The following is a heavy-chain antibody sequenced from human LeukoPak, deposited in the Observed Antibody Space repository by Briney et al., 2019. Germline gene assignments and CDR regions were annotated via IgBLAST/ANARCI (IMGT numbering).Heavy chain of an antibody. CDR2: IGSAGNT. Sequence: PGGSLRLSCAGSGFTFSNYDMHWVRQPTGKGLEWVSGIGSAGNTDYAGSVKGRFTISRQNAKNSLYLQMNNPRVGDTAVYYCARATEGWDVWGQGTTVTVSS. CDR3: ARATEGWDV. D-gene: IGHD2-21*02. CDR1: GFTFSNYD. J-gene: IGHJ6*02. V-gene: IGHV3-13*04.